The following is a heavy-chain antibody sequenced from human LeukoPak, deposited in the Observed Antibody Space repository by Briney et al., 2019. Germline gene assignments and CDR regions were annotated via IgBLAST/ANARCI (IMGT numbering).Heavy chain of an antibody. CDR3: ARGDFGDYYYFDY. D-gene: IGHD5-12*01. V-gene: IGHV4-30-2*01. J-gene: IGHJ4*02. Sequence: PSETLSLTRAVSGGSISSGGYSWSWIRQPPGKGLEWTGYIYHSGSTYYNPSLKSRVTISVDRSKNQFSLKLSSVTAADTAVYYCARGDFGDYYYFDYWGQGTLVTVSS. CDR1: GGSISSGGYS. CDR2: IYHSGST.